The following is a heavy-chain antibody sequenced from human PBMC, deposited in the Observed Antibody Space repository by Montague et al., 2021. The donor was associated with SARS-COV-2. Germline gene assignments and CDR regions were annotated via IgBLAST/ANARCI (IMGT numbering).Heavy chain of an antibody. CDR2: IYYTGST. V-gene: IGHV4-59*01. CDR1: GGSMINNY. J-gene: IGHJ6*02. CDR3: ARGGGRLQYSYYYGMDV. Sequence: SETLSLTCSVSGGSMINNYWSWIRQPPGKALEWLGYIYYTGSTDYNPSLESRATLSIDTSKNEFSLKLTSVTAVDTAVYYCARGGGRLQYSYYYGMDVWGQGATVTVSS. D-gene: IGHD5-12*01.